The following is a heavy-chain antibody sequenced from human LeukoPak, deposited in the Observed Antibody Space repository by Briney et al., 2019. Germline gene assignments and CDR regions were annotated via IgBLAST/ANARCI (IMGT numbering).Heavy chain of an antibody. V-gene: IGHV4-39*07. J-gene: IGHJ5*02. Sequence: SETLSLTCTVSGGSISSSSYYWGWIRQPPGKGLEWIGSIYRSGSTYYNPSLKSRVTMSVDTSKNQLSLKLSSVTAADTAVYYCARVPTSAGSNWFDPWGQGTLVTVSS. D-gene: IGHD6-13*01. CDR3: ARVPTSAGSNWFDP. CDR1: GGSISSSSYY. CDR2: IYRSGST.